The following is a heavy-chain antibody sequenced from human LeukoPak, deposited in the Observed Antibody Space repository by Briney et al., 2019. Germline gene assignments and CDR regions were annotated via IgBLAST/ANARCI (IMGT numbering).Heavy chain of an antibody. CDR3: ASIAVAGTLLDY. V-gene: IGHV3-21*01. CDR2: ISSSSSYI. Sequence: PGGSLRLSCAASGFTFSSYSVNWVRQAPGKGLEWVSSISSSSSYIYYADSVKGRFTISRDNAKNSLYLQMNSLRAEDTAVYYCASIAVAGTLLDYWGQGTLVTVSS. D-gene: IGHD6-19*01. CDR1: GFTFSSYS. J-gene: IGHJ4*02.